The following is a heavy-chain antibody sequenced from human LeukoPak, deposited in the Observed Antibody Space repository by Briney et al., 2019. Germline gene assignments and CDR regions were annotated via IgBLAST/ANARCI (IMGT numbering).Heavy chain of an antibody. CDR1: GGSFSGYY. V-gene: IGHV4-34*01. CDR2: INHSGST. J-gene: IGHJ5*02. D-gene: IGHD2-2*01. CDR3: ARGEIVVVPAAIECYRAWFDP. Sequence: SETLSLTCAVYGGSFSGYYWSWIRQPPVKGLEWIGEINHSGSTNYNPSLKSRVTISVDTSKNQFSLKLSSVTAADTAVYYCARGEIVVVPAAIECYRAWFDPWGQGTLVTVSS.